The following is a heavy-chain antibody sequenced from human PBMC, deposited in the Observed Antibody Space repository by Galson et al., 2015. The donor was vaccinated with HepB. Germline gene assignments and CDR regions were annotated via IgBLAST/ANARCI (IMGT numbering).Heavy chain of an antibody. D-gene: IGHD3-3*01. V-gene: IGHV3-33*07. CDR1: GFLFNVEA. CDR3: ARGLIWSGPPYHYGLDV. Sequence: SLRLSCAASGFLFNVEAMYWVRQAPGKGLEWAAVIWYDGSKKYYADSVKGRFTISRDNSKNTLYLQMNSLRAEDTAVYYCARGLIWSGPPYHYGLDVWGQGTTVTVSS. CDR2: IWYDGSKK. J-gene: IGHJ6*02.